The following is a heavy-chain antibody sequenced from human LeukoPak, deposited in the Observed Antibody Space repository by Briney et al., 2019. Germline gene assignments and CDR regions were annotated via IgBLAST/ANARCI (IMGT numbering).Heavy chain of an antibody. V-gene: IGHV5-51*01. D-gene: IGHD3-22*01. CDR1: GYSFTSYW. Sequence: GESLKISCKGSGYSFTSYWIGWVRQMPGKGLEWMGIIYPGDSDTRYSPSFQGQVTISADKSISTAYLQWSSLKASETAMYYCARPPDSSGYYYARWGQGTLVTVSS. CDR3: ARPPDSSGYYYAR. J-gene: IGHJ4*02. CDR2: IYPGDSDT.